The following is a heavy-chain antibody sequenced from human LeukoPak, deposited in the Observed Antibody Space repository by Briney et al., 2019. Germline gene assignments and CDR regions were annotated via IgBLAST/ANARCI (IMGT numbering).Heavy chain of an antibody. Sequence: HGESLKISCKGSGYSFTSYWIAWVRQMPGKGLEWMGIIYPGDSDTRYSPSFQGQVTVSANKSISTAYLQWSSLKASDTAMYYCARQGSYFDYWAQGTLVTVSS. J-gene: IGHJ4*02. V-gene: IGHV5-51*01. CDR2: IYPGDSDT. CDR3: ARQGSYFDY. CDR1: GYSFTSYW.